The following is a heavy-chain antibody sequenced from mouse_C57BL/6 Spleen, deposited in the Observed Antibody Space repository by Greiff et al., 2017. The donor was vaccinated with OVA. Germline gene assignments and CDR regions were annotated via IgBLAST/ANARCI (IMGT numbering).Heavy chain of an antibody. V-gene: IGHV1-63*01. Sequence: QVQLKESGAELVRPGTSVKMSCKASGYTFTNYWIGWAKQRPGHGLEWIGDIYPGGGYTNYNEKFKGKATLTADKSSSTAYIQFSSLTSEDSAIYYCARCGDYDYAMDYWGQGTSVTVSS. CDR2: IYPGGGYT. J-gene: IGHJ4*01. D-gene: IGHD2-4*01. CDR3: ARCGDYDYAMDY. CDR1: GYTFTNYW.